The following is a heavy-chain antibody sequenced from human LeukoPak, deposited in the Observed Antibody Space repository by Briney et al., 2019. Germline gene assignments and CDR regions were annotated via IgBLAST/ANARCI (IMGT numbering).Heavy chain of an antibody. V-gene: IGHV1-18*04. CDR2: ISAYNGNT. Sequence: ASVKVSCKASGYTFTGYYMHWVRQAPGQGLEWMGWISAYNGNTNYAQKLQGRVTMTTDTSTSTAYMELRSLRSDDTAVYYCARRSRLLNSAFDIWGQGTMVTVSS. J-gene: IGHJ3*02. CDR3: ARRSRLLNSAFDI. CDR1: GYTFTGYY. D-gene: IGHD4-23*01.